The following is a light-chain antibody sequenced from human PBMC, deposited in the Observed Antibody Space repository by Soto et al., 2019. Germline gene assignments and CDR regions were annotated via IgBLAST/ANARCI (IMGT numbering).Light chain of an antibody. V-gene: IGKV1-5*03. Sequence: IQMTQSPSTLSASVGDRVTITCRASQNINTWLAWYQQKPGKAPRLLIYRASSLENGVPSRFGGSGSGTQFIFTISSLQPDDSATYYCQQYSSDSTFGQGTKVEIK. J-gene: IGKJ1*01. CDR2: RAS. CDR1: QNINTW. CDR3: QQYSSDST.